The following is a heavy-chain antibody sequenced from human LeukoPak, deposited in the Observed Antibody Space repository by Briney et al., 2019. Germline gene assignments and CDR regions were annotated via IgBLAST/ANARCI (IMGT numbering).Heavy chain of an antibody. J-gene: IGHJ4*02. CDR2: IFSGGST. V-gene: IGHV3-66*01. CDR3: ARRAKDSSGWYTPGAFDY. CDR1: GFTVSSNY. Sequence: PGGSLRLSCAASGFTVSSNYMSWVRQAPGKGLEWVSDIFSGGSTYYADSVKGRFSISRDNSKNTLYLQMNSLRAEDTAVYYCARRAKDSSGWYTPGAFDYWGQGTLVTVSS. D-gene: IGHD6-19*01.